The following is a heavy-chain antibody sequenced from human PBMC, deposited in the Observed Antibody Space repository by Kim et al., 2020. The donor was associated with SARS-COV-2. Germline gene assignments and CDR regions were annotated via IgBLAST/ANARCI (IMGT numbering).Heavy chain of an antibody. CDR3: ARLALRYCSGGSSEGSACDI. D-gene: IGHD2-15*01. CDR2: IYDSGST. V-gene: IGHV4-39*01. CDR1: GGSISSSSYY. J-gene: IGHJ3*02. Sequence: SETLSLTCTVSGGSISSSSYYWGWIRQPPGMGWEWIGSIYDSGSTYYNPSLKSRVTISVDTSKNQFSLKLSSVTAADTAVYYGARLALRYCSGGSSEGSACDIWGQGTMVTVSS.